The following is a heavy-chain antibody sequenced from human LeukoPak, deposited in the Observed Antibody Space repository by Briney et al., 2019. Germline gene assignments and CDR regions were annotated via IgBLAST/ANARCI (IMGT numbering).Heavy chain of an antibody. V-gene: IGHV3-7*01. J-gene: IGHJ4*02. D-gene: IGHD6-19*01. CDR1: GFTFSSRDW. CDR2: IKQDGSEK. CDR3: AKDRWPVLSTYTTGWSPQDY. Sequence: GGSLRLSCVASGFTFSSRDWMTWVRQAPGKGLEWVANIKQDGSEKNYVDSVKGRFTISRDNAKNSVDLQMNSLRAEDTAIYYCAKDRWPVLSTYTTGWSPQDYWGQGTPVTVSS.